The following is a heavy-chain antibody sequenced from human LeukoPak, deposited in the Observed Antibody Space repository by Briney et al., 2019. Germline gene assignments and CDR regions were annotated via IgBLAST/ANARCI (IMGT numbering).Heavy chain of an antibody. CDR3: ARLAAVPG. J-gene: IGHJ1*01. V-gene: IGHV1-2*02. D-gene: IGHD6-19*01. CDR2: IHPASGGT. CDR1: GHTFTGYY. Sequence: ASVKVSCKASGHTFTGYYLHWVRQAPGQGLEWMGWIHPASGGTNYAQKFQGRVTMTRDTSVSTAYMELSSLRSDDTAVYYCARLAAVPGWGQGTLVIVSS.